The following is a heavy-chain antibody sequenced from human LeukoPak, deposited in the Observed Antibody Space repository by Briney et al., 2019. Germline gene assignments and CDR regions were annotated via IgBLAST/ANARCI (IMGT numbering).Heavy chain of an antibody. D-gene: IGHD6-19*01. Sequence: SETLSLTCPVYGGSFSGYYWSWIRQPPGKGLEWIGEINHSGSTNYNPSLKSRVTISVDTSKNHFSLKLSSVTAADTGVYYCARATYSSGWYALAYFDYWGQGTLVTVSS. CDR2: INHSGST. V-gene: IGHV4-34*01. CDR3: ARATYSSGWYALAYFDY. CDR1: GGSFSGYY. J-gene: IGHJ4*02.